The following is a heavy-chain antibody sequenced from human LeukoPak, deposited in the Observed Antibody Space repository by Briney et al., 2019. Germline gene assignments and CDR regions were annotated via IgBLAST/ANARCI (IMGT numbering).Heavy chain of an antibody. V-gene: IGHV1-8*01. J-gene: IGHJ4*02. Sequence: ASVKVSCKASGYTFTSYDTNWVRQATGQGLEWMGWMNPNSGNTGYAQKFQGRVTMTRNTSISTAYMELSSLRSEDTAVYYCARGQIMVRGVIFDHWGQGTLVTVSS. CDR2: MNPNSGNT. D-gene: IGHD3-10*01. CDR1: GYTFTSYD. CDR3: ARGQIMVRGVIFDH.